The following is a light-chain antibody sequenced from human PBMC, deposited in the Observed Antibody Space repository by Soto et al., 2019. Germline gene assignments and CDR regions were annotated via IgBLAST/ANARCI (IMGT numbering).Light chain of an antibody. CDR1: QSVSSY. V-gene: IGKV3-20*01. J-gene: IGKJ5*01. CDR2: DAS. Sequence: IGWSLSPAALSLSTRERATLXCRASQSVSSYLAWYQQKPGQAPSLLIYDASDRAPGIPARFSGSGSGTDFTLTISRLEPEDFAVYYCQQYGSSPSITFGQGRRLEIK. CDR3: QQYGSSPSIT.